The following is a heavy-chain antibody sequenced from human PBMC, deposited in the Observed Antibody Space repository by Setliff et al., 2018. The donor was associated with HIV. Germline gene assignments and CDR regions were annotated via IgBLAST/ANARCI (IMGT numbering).Heavy chain of an antibody. V-gene: IGHV3-NL1*01. CDR3: AKGVKFLDP. J-gene: IGHJ5*02. CDR1: GFSFRSYG. CDR2: VYGDGRT. D-gene: IGHD3-16*01. Sequence: LRLSCVASGFSFRSYGMHWVRQAPGKGLEWVSTVYGDGRTFYADSAQGRFTISRDNSNNILFLQMNSLLAEDTAVYYCAKGVKFLDPWGQGTLVTVSS.